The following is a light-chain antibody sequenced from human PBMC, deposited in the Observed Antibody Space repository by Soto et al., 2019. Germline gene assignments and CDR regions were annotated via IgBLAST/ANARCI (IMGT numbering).Light chain of an antibody. CDR1: PSVTNF. Sequence: EIVMTQSPATLSVSPGERATLSCRASPSVTNFLAWYQQKPGQAPRLLIYGASTRATGIPARFSGSGSGTEFTLTISSLQFEDFAVYYCQQYTNWPTFGQGTKVDIK. CDR3: QQYTNWPT. V-gene: IGKV3-15*01. CDR2: GAS. J-gene: IGKJ1*01.